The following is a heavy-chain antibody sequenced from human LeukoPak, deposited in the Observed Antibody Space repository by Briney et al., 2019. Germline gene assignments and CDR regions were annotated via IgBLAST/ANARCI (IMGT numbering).Heavy chain of an antibody. J-gene: IGHJ4*02. V-gene: IGHV4-59*08. CDR3: ARNVGWYSQDI. Sequence: SETLSLTCTVSGDSLSSNYWSWIRQPPGKGLEWIGYIYGSGSTHYDPSLRSRVTISEDTSKNQFSLKLTSVTAADTAVYYCARNVGWYSQDIWGQGTLVTVSS. D-gene: IGHD6-19*01. CDR1: GDSLSSNY. CDR2: IYGSGST.